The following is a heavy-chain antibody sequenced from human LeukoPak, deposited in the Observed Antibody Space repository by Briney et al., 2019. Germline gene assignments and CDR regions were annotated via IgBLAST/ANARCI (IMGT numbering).Heavy chain of an antibody. CDR2: IKQDGSEK. CDR1: GLTFSSYW. Sequence: GGSLRLSCAASGLTFSSYWMSWVRQAPGKGLEWVAIIKQDGSEKYYVDSVKGRFTISRDNAKNSLYVQMNSLRVEDTAVYYCASTLMYYYDSSGYFYWGQGTLVTVSS. J-gene: IGHJ4*02. CDR3: ASTLMYYYDSSGYFY. D-gene: IGHD3-22*01. V-gene: IGHV3-7*01.